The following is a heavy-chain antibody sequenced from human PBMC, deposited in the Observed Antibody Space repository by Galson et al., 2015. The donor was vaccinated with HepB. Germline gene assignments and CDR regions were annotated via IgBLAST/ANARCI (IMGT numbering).Heavy chain of an antibody. Sequence: PALVKPTQTLTLTCTFSGFSLSTSGVGVGWIRQPPGKPLKCLAPIYWDDDKRYTPSLKSRLTITKDTSKNQVVLTMTNMDPADTATYYCAHIRRRYYYDSSGYYRTPRNWFDPWGQGTLVTVSS. V-gene: IGHV2-5*02. D-gene: IGHD3-22*01. J-gene: IGHJ5*02. CDR2: IYWDDDK. CDR3: AHIRRRYYYDSSGYYRTPRNWFDP. CDR1: GFSLSTSGVG.